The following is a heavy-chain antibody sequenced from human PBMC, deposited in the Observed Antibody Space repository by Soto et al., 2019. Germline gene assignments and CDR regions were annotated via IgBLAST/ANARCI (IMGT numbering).Heavy chain of an antibody. D-gene: IGHD2-2*01. J-gene: IGHJ4*02. Sequence: GGSLRLSCAGTGFTFSSYAMKWVRQAPGKGLEWVSAISGSGGSTYYAESVKGRLTVSRDNPKDTRFLQMNSLRAEDPAVYYCAQQGGPFGKQVEEYWGQGTLVTVSS. V-gene: IGHV3-23*01. CDR1: GFTFSSYA. CDR3: AQQGGPFGKQVEEY. CDR2: ISGSGGST.